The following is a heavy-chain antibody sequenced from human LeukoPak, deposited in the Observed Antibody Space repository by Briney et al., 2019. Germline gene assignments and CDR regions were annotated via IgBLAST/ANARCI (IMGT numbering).Heavy chain of an antibody. CDR2: ISSSGSTI. J-gene: IGHJ4*02. Sequence: SGGSLRLSCAASGFTFSSYEMNWVRQAPGKGLEWVPYISSSGSTIYYADSVKGRFTISRDNAKNSLYLQMNSLRAEDTAVYYCAKDHKIAAGMGIDYWGQGTLVTVSS. V-gene: IGHV3-48*03. D-gene: IGHD6-13*01. CDR1: GFTFSSYE. CDR3: AKDHKIAAGMGIDY.